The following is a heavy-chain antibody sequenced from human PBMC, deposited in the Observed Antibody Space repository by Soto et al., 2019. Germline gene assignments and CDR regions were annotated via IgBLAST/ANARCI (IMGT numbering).Heavy chain of an antibody. V-gene: IGHV4-39*01. CDR3: GRHSKLYSKDDAFDI. D-gene: IGHD4-4*01. CDR1: GGAISSCDYY. CDR2: IYCSGNT. J-gene: IGHJ3*02. Sequence: QLHLQESGPGLVRPSGTLSLTCTVSGGAISSCDYYWGWIRQPPGKGLEWIGSIYCSGNTYYNPSLKSRVTMSVDTSESRAALSLTPVTAADTAVYYCGRHSKLYSKDDAFDIWGQGTMVTVSS.